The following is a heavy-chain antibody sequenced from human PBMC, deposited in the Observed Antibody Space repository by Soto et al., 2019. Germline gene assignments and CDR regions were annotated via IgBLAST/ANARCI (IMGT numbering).Heavy chain of an antibody. CDR2: ISYDGSSK. CDR1: GFTFSSYG. Sequence: LIRSCAASGFTFSSYGMHWVRQAPCKGLEWVAVISYDGSSKYYADSVKGRFTISRDNSKNTLYLQMNSLRAEDTAVYYCAKDTYYYDSSGYNYFDYWGQGTLGTVSS. V-gene: IGHV3-30*18. D-gene: IGHD3-22*01. CDR3: AKDTYYYDSSGYNYFDY. J-gene: IGHJ4*02.